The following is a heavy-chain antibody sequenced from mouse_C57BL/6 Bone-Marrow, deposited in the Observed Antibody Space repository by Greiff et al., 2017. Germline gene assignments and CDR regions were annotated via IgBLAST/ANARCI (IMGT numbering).Heavy chain of an antibody. V-gene: IGHV1-64*01. Sequence: VQLQQPGAELVKPGASVKLSCKASGYTFTSYWMHWVKQRPGQGLEWIGMIHPNSGSTNYNEKFKSKATLTVDKSSSTAYMQLRSLTSEDSAVDYCAGGGLLRRRDYYAMDYWGQGTSVTVSA. CDR3: AGGGLLRRRDYYAMDY. J-gene: IGHJ4*01. CDR1: GYTFTSYW. D-gene: IGHD2-12*01. CDR2: IHPNSGST.